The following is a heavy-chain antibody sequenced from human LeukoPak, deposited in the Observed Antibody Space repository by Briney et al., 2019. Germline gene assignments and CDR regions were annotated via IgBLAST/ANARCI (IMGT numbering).Heavy chain of an antibody. V-gene: IGHV1-46*01. CDR3: ARPPDYDSSGYLWAS. CDR2: IDPSGGST. CDR1: GYTFTSYY. J-gene: IGHJ5*02. Sequence: ASVKVSCKASGYTFTSYYIHWVRQAPGQGLEWMGIIDPSGGSTSYAQKFQGRVTMTRDTSTNTVYMKLSSLRPDDTAVYYCARPPDYDSSGYLWASWGQGTLVTVSS. D-gene: IGHD3-22*01.